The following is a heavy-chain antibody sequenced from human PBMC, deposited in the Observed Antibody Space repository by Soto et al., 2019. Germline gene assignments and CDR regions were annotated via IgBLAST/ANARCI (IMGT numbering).Heavy chain of an antibody. V-gene: IGHV3-11*03. CDR2: ISSSSSYT. Sequence: GESLKISCAAPGFPVRDYYMSLIRQAPGKGLEWVSYISSSSSYTNYADSVKGRFTISRDNAKNSLYLQMNSLRAEDTAVYYCARNYGYYYDYWAQGTLVTVSS. CDR3: ARNYGYYYDY. CDR1: GFPVRDYY. J-gene: IGHJ4*02. D-gene: IGHD5-18*01.